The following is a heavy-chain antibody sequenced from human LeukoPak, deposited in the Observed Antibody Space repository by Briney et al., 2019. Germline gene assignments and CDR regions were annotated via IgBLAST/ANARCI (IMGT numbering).Heavy chain of an antibody. CDR3: AKDDYGDYGRPYYYYYMDV. CDR1: GFTFTNYR. D-gene: IGHD4-17*01. Sequence: GGSLRLSCAASGFTFTNYRMSWVRQAPGKGLEWVANIKQDGSDKFYVDSVKGRFTISRDNAKNSLYLQMNSLRAEDTAVYYCAKDDYGDYGRPYYYYYMDVWGKGTTVTISS. V-gene: IGHV3-7*01. J-gene: IGHJ6*03. CDR2: IKQDGSDK.